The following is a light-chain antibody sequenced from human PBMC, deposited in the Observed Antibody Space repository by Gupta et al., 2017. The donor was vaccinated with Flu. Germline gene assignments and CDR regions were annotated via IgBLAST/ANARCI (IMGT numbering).Light chain of an antibody. CDR2: GKN. V-gene: IGLV3-19*01. CDR1: SLRSYY. Sequence: SSELTQDPAVFVALGQNVRTTCQGDSLRSYYSSWYQQKPGQAPVLVIYGKNNRPSGIPDRFSGSSSGNTASLTITGAQAEDDADYYCNSRDSSGNHLVFGGGTKLTVL. J-gene: IGLJ2*01. CDR3: NSRDSSGNHLV.